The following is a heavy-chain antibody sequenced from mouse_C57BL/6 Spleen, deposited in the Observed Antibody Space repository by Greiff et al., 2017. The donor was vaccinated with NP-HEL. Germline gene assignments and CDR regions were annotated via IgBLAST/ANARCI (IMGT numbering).Heavy chain of an antibody. CDR1: GFTFSDYY. J-gene: IGHJ4*01. CDR2: ISNGGGST. D-gene: IGHD2-4*01. Sequence: EVKLVESGGGLVQPGGSLKLSCAASGFTFSDYYMYWVRQTPEKRLEWVAYISNGGGSTYYPDTVKGRFTISRDNAKNTLYLQMSRLKSEDTAMYYCAKDYDGGYAMDYWGQGTSVTVSS. CDR3: AKDYDGGYAMDY. V-gene: IGHV5-12*01.